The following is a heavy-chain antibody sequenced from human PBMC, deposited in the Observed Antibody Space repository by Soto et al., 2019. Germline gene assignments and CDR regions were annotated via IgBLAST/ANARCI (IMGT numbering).Heavy chain of an antibody. CDR3: ARFFLHAEDRIRVSVQVSEFLLNRSSDL. CDR2: ISAYNGNT. V-gene: IGHV1-18*01. D-gene: IGHD3-3*01. J-gene: IGHJ2*01. Sequence: GLEWMGWISAYNGNTNYAQKLQGRVTMTTDTSTSTAYMELRSLRSDDTAVYYCARFFLHAEDRIRVSVQVSEFLLNRSSDL.